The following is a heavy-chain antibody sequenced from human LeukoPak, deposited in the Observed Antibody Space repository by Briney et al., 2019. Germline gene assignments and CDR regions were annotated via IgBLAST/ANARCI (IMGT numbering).Heavy chain of an antibody. V-gene: IGHV4-59*08. Sequence: SETLSLTCTVSGGSMSPYHWGWIRQPPGKGLEWTGYIYYSGSTNYNPSLNSRVTISVDTSKNQFSLRLSSVTAADTAIYYCARAVSGRFDYWGQGTLVTVST. D-gene: IGHD6-19*01. CDR1: GGSMSPYH. CDR3: ARAVSGRFDY. CDR2: IYYSGST. J-gene: IGHJ4*02.